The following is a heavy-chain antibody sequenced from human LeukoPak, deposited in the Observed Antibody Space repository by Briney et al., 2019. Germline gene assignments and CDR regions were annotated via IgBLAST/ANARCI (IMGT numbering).Heavy chain of an antibody. D-gene: IGHD1-7*01. V-gene: IGHV4-59*01. Sequence: PSETLSLTCTVSGGSIRSYAWSWIRQPPGKGLEWIGYIYNSGSTTYSPSLKSRVTMSVDTSKHQFSLRLNSVTAADTAVYYCARGHPELMDAFDVWGQGTMVTVSS. J-gene: IGHJ3*01. CDR3: ARGHPELMDAFDV. CDR2: IYNSGST. CDR1: GGSIRSYA.